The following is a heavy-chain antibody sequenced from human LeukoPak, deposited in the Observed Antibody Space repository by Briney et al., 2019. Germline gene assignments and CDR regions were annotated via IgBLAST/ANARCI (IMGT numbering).Heavy chain of an antibody. J-gene: IGHJ6*02. CDR2: ISAYNGNT. CDR3: ARGSRDSYYYYYYGMDV. D-gene: IGHD3/OR15-3a*01. CDR1: GYTFTSYG. V-gene: IGHV1-18*01. Sequence: ASVKVSCKASGYTFTSYGISWVRQAPGQGLEWMGWISAYNGNTNYAQKLQGRVTMTTDTSTSTAYMELRSLRSDDTAVYYCARGSRDSYYYYYYGMDVWGQGTTVTVS.